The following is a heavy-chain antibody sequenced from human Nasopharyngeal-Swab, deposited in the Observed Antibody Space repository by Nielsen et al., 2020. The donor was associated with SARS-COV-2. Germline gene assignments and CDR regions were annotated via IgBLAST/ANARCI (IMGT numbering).Heavy chain of an antibody. D-gene: IGHD2-21*01. CDR2: ISGSGDTT. V-gene: IGHV3-23*01. CDR1: GFSFRRYA. CDR3: AKAPYLRGLDV. Sequence: GGSMRLSCAASGFSFRRYAMSWVRQAPGKGLEWVSIISGSGDTTCYADSVKDRFAISRDNSKNTLYLQTNSLRVEDTAVYYCAKAPYLRGLDVWGQGTTVTVSS. J-gene: IGHJ6*02.